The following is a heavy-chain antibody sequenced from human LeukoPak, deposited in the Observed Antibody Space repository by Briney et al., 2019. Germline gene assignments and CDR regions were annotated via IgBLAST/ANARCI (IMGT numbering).Heavy chain of an antibody. V-gene: IGHV4-39*01. CDR3: ARHGRSSWLNWFDP. Sequence: PSETLSLTCTVSGGSISSGSYNWGWIRQPPGKGLEWIGSVSYSGNTYYNPSLKSRVTMTVDTSKNQFSLNLSSVTAADRAVYYCARHGRSSWLNWFDPWGHGTQVTVSS. CDR2: VSYSGNT. D-gene: IGHD6-13*01. J-gene: IGHJ5*02. CDR1: GGSISSGSYN.